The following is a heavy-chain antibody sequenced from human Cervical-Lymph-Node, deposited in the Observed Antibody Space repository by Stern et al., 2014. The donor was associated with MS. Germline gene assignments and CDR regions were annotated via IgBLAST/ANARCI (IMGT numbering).Heavy chain of an antibody. J-gene: IGHJ4*02. CDR3: ARDSTSPGRWGY. CDR2: MYSGGAT. Sequence: EVQLVESGGGLVQPGGSLRLSCAASGVTVDGSYMSWVRQAPGTGLEWVSVMYSGGATLYADSVKGRFSISRDDSKNMLYLQMNSLRGDDTAVYYCARDSTSPGRWGYWGQGALVTVSS. V-gene: IGHV3-66*02. CDR1: GVTVDGSY. D-gene: IGHD2-2*01.